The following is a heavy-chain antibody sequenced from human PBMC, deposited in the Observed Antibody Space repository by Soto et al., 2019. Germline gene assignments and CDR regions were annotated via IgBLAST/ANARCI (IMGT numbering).Heavy chain of an antibody. J-gene: IGHJ6*02. CDR3: ARDGADYDILTGYYDYYYHGMDV. Sequence: LRLSCAASGFTFSSYEMNWVRQAPGKGLEWVSSISTSSSAIYYTDSVKGRFTISRDNARNSLYLQMKSLRAEDTAVYFCARDGADYDILTGYYDYYYHGMDVWGQGTTVTVSS. CDR2: ISTSSSAI. D-gene: IGHD3-9*01. CDR1: GFTFSSYE. V-gene: IGHV3-21*06.